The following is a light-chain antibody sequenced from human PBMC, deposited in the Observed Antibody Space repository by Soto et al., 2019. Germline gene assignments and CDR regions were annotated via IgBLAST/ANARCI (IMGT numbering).Light chain of an antibody. CDR3: TSYAGSYLHLV. CDR1: SSCLGSYNF. CDR2: DVT. V-gene: IGLV2-8*01. Sequence: SALTQPHSESGSPGQSVTISCTGASSCLGSYNFGSWYQQHPDKAPKLLIYDVTQRPSAVTDRFSGSKSGNTSSLTVSGLLAADESACNCTSYAGSYLHLVFGGGTALTVL. J-gene: IGLJ3*02.